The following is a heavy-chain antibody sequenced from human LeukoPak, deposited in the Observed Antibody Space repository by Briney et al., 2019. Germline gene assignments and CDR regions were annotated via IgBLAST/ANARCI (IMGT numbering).Heavy chain of an antibody. J-gene: IGHJ4*02. Sequence: PGGSLRLSCSASGFTVTTNYMGWVRPAPGKGLEWVSVIYSGGITYYADSVKGRFTISRNSSKNTLSVQKNSLRVEDTAVYYCARSHSSGSNWGQGTLVTVSS. V-gene: IGHV3-66*02. D-gene: IGHD6-19*01. CDR1: GFTVTTNY. CDR3: ARSHSSGSN. CDR2: IYSGGIT.